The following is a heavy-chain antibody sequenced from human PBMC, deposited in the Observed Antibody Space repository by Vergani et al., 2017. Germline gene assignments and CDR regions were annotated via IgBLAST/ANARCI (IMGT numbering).Heavy chain of an antibody. D-gene: IGHD3-10*01. Sequence: EVQLVESGGGLVQPGGSLRLSCAASGFTFSSYAMSWVRPAPGKGLEWVSGISGSGGSTYYADSVKGRFTISRDNSKNTLYLQMNSLRAEDTAVYYCAKLMTNYYGSGSYVLDSDDYWGQGTLVTVSS. CDR1: GFTFSSYA. V-gene: IGHV3-23*04. J-gene: IGHJ4*02. CDR3: AKLMTNYYGSGSYVLDSDDY. CDR2: ISGSGGST.